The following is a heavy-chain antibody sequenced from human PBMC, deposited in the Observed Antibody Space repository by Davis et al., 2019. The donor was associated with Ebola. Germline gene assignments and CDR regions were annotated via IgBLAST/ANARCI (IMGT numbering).Heavy chain of an antibody. CDR3: AREVGVAYYYDSSGYYRGKAGFQH. J-gene: IGHJ1*01. CDR1: GGTFSSYA. V-gene: IGHV1-69*13. D-gene: IGHD3-22*01. CDR2: IIPIFGTA. Sequence: SVKVSCKASGGTFSSYAISWVRQAPGQGLEWMGGIIPIFGTANYAQKFQGRVTITADESTSTAYMELSSLRSEDTAVYYCAREVGVAYYYDSSGYYRGKAGFQHWGQGTLVTVSS.